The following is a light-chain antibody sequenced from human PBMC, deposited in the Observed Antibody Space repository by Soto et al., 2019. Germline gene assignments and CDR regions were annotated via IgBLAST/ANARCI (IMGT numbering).Light chain of an antibody. CDR2: SAS. CDR1: QTISTY. J-gene: IGKJ1*01. CDR3: QQSFSTPLT. V-gene: IGKV1-39*01. Sequence: DIQMTQFPSSLSASVGDRVTITCRARQTISTYLNWYQQQSGKAPKLLIYSASTLQSGVPSRFSGSGSGTAFTLTISNLQPEEFATYHCQQSFSTPLTFGQGTKVEIK.